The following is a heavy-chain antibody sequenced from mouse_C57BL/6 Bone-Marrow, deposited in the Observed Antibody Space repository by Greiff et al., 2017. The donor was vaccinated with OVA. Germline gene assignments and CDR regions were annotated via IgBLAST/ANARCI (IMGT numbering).Heavy chain of an antibody. J-gene: IGHJ3*01. D-gene: IGHD1-1*01. Sequence: EVQLQQSGAELVRPGASVKMSCKTSGYTFTSYWMHWVKQRPGQGLEWIGAIYPGNSDTSYNQKFKGKAKLTAVTSASTAYMELSSLTNEDSAVYYCTRTDGSSYWFAYWGQGTLVTVSA. V-gene: IGHV1-5*01. CDR3: TRTDGSSYWFAY. CDR1: GYTFTSYW. CDR2: IYPGNSDT.